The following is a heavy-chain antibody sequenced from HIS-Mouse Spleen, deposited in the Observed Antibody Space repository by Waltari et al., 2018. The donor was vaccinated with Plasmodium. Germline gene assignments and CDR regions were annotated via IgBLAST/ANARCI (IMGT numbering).Heavy chain of an antibody. D-gene: IGHD6-13*01. Sequence: EVQLVESGGGLVQPGGSLRLSGTASGCTFGSYWMSWVGPAPGKGLEWVANIKQDGREKYYVDSVKGRFTISRDNAKNSLYLQMNSLRAEDTAVYYCASSWYWYFDLWGRGTLVTVSS. CDR1: GCTFGSYW. CDR3: ASSWYWYFDL. CDR2: IKQDGREK. V-gene: IGHV3-7*01. J-gene: IGHJ2*01.